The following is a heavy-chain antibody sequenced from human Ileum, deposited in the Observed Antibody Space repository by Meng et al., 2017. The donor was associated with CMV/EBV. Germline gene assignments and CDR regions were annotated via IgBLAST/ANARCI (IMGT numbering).Heavy chain of an antibody. Sequence: GESLKISCEASGFTFSGYGMHWVRQAPGKGLEWVSFIWYDGSSEYYADSVKGRFTISRDNSKNTLYLQMNSLTTEDTAVYYCAKDWHWGTPDYGMNVWGQGSTVTVSS. CDR3: AKDWHWGTPDYGMNV. CDR1: GFTFSGYG. J-gene: IGHJ6*02. CDR2: IWYDGSSE. D-gene: IGHD7-27*01. V-gene: IGHV3-30*02.